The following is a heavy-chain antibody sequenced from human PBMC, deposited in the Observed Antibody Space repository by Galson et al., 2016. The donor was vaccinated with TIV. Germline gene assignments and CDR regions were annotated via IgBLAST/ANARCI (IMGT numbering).Heavy chain of an antibody. V-gene: IGHV3-21*01. D-gene: IGHD5-18*01. CDR1: GFTFSIYS. CDR3: AYRGYDYGWWYFDL. J-gene: IGHJ2*01. CDR2: VSSRDGSI. Sequence: SLRLSCAASGFTFSIYSMNWVRQAPGKGLEWVSSVSSRDGSIYHADSVKGRFTISRDNAKNSLYLQMNSLRDVETAMYYCAYRGYDYGWWYFDLWGRGTLVTVSS.